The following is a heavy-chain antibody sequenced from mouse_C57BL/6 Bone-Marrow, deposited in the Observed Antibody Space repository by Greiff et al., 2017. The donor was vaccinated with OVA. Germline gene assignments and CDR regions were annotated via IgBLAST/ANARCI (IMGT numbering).Heavy chain of an antibody. J-gene: IGHJ3*01. V-gene: IGHV1-82*01. CDR1: GYAFSSSW. CDR2: IYPGDGDT. CDR3: ARICVAWFAY. Sequence: VQLQQSGPELVKPGASVKLSCKASGYAFSSSWMNWVKQRPGKGLEWIGRIYPGDGDTNYNGKFKGKATLTADKSSSTAYMQLSSLTSEDSAVYFCARICVAWFAYWGQGTLVTVSA.